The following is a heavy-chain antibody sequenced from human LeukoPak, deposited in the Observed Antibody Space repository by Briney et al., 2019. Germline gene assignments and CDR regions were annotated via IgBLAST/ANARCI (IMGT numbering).Heavy chain of an antibody. Sequence: GESLKISCKGSGYSFPNYWIGWVRQMPGKGLEWMGIIYLGDSHIRYSPSFQDQVTISVDKSISTAYLQWSSLKASDTAMYYCARGPYAYTSSATLGSYNWFDPWGQGSLVTVSS. D-gene: IGHD2-2*02. CDR1: GYSFPNYW. CDR2: IYLGDSHI. V-gene: IGHV5-51*01. J-gene: IGHJ5*02. CDR3: ARGPYAYTSSATLGSYNWFDP.